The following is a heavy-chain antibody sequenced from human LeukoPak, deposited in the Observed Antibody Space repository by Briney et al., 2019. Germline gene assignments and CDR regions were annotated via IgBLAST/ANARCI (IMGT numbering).Heavy chain of an antibody. V-gene: IGHV3-7*03. CDR3: ARGQTTMTN. CDR1: GVTLSSYW. J-gene: IGHJ4*02. CDR2: IKQDGSEK. Sequence: GGSLRLSCAASGVTLSSYWMSWVRQAPGKGLEWVANIKQDGSEKSYVDSVKGRFTISRDNTKNSLYLQMNSLRAEDTAVYYCARGQTTMTNWGQGTLVTVTS. D-gene: IGHD4-17*01.